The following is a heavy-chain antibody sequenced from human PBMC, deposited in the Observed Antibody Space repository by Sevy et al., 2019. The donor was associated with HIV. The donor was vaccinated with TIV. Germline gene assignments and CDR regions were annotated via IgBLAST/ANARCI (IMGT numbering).Heavy chain of an antibody. CDR2: INYSGIT. CDR1: GEPFSGYY. D-gene: IGHD6-6*01. Sequence: SETLSLTCTVHGEPFSGYYWSWIRQPPGKGLEWIGEINYSGITHYNPSLKSQVTLSVDTSKNHFSLKLSSVTAADTAVYYCVRQDLATAAPRPYWGQGSLVTVSS. J-gene: IGHJ4*02. CDR3: VRQDLATAAPRPY. V-gene: IGHV4-34*01.